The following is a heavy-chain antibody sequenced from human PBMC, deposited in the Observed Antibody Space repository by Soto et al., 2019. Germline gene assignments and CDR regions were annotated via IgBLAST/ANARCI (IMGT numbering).Heavy chain of an antibody. CDR2: IIPIFGTA. Sequence: QVQLVQSGAEVKKPGSSMKVSCKASGGTFSSYAISWVRQAPGQGLEWMGGIIPIFGTANYAQKFQGRVTITADESTTTAYMELSSLRSEDPAVYYCARGASRYCSGGSCSYYFDYWGQGTLVTVSS. D-gene: IGHD2-15*01. J-gene: IGHJ4*02. CDR1: GGTFSSYA. CDR3: ARGASRYCSGGSCSYYFDY. V-gene: IGHV1-69*12.